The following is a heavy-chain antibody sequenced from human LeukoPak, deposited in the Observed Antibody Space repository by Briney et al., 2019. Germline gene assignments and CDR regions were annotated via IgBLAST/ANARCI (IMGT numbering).Heavy chain of an antibody. CDR3: ARPRSGGTWFFDY. D-gene: IGHD2-15*01. Sequence: GGSLRLSCAASGFTFKRYAMNWVRQAPGKGLEWISHISSTSSTIKYADSVKGRFTISRDNAKNSLHLQMNSLRAEDTAVYYCARPRSGGTWFFDYWGQGTLVTVSS. V-gene: IGHV3-48*04. CDR1: GFTFKRYA. J-gene: IGHJ4*02. CDR2: ISSTSSTI.